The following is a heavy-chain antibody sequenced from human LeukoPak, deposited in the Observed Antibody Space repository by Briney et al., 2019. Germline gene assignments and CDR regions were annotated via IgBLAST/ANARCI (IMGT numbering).Heavy chain of an antibody. CDR3: ARAKSEIVTSPIQPFDY. CDR1: GGTFSTYA. Sequence: SVKVSCKASGGTFSTYAISWVRQAPGQGLEWMGGIIPIFGTANYAQAFQGRVRITADASTSTAYMELSSLRSEDTALYYCARAKSEIVTSPIQPFDYWGQGTLVTVSS. V-gene: IGHV1-69*13. J-gene: IGHJ4*02. CDR2: IIPIFGTA. D-gene: IGHD3-22*01.